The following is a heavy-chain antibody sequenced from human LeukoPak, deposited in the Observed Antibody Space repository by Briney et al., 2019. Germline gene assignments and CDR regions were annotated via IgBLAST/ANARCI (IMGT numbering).Heavy chain of an antibody. CDR1: GYSFTSYC. V-gene: IGHV5-51*01. CDR3: AREYYYDSSGYYHAFDI. D-gene: IGHD3-22*01. J-gene: IGHJ3*02. CDR2: IYPGDSDT. Sequence: GESLKISCKGSGYSFTSYCIGWVRQMPGKGLEWMGIIYPGDSDTRYSPSFQGQVTISADKSISTAYLQWSSLKASDTAMYYCAREYYYDSSGYYHAFDIWGQGTMVTVSS.